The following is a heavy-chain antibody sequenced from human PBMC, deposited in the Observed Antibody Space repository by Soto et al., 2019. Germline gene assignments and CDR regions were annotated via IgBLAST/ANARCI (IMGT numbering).Heavy chain of an antibody. J-gene: IGHJ5*02. D-gene: IGHD3-16*02. V-gene: IGHV1-3*05. CDR1: GYTFNNYA. Sequence: QVQLGQSGAEEKKPGASVKVSFKASGYTFNNYAMHWGRQAPGQRLEWMGWINAGHGNTKYSQTFQGRFTSTRDPTASTAYMELSILRSEDTAVYYCARGFPLWFDPWGQGTLVTVSS. CDR3: ARGFPLWFDP. CDR2: INAGHGNT.